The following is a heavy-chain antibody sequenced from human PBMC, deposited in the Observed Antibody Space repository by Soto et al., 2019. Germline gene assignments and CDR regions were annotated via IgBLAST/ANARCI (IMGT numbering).Heavy chain of an antibody. CDR1: GGTHNTYA. V-gene: IGHV1-69*06. CDR3: SIWWETVRYYYDVLDV. Sequence: QVQLLQSGSEVRKPGSSVKVSCTASGGTHNTYAFTWVRQARGQGLEWVVGITPIFATVGYAQRFEGRVTINADKSTSTAYMDLSNLRFDDTAVYYCSIWWETVRYYYDVLDVWGQGNVITVSS. J-gene: IGHJ6*02. D-gene: IGHD1-26*01. CDR2: ITPIFATV.